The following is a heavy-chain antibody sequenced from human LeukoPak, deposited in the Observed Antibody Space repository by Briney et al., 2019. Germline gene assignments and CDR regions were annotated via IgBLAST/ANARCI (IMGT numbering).Heavy chain of an antibody. CDR3: ARGIAAAGAYAFDI. V-gene: IGHV1-3*01. CDR1: GYTFTSYA. Sequence: GASVKVSCKASGYTFTSYAMHWVRQAPGQRLEWMGWINAGNGNTKYSQKFQGRVTITRDTSAGTAYMELSSLRSEDTAVYYCARGIAAAGAYAFDIWGQGTMVTVSS. CDR2: INAGNGNT. D-gene: IGHD6-13*01. J-gene: IGHJ3*02.